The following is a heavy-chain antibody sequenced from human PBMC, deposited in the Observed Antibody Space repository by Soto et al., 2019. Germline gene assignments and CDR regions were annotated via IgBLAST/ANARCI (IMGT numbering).Heavy chain of an antibody. CDR3: ARPLVGPSDYYFDY. Sequence: SETLSLTCTVSGGSISSSSYYWGWIRQPPGKGLEWIGSIYYSGSTYYNPSLKSRVTISVDTSKNQFSLKLSSVTAADTAVYYCARPLVGPSDYYFDYWGQGTLVTVSS. J-gene: IGHJ4*02. D-gene: IGHD2-2*01. CDR1: GGSISSSSYY. V-gene: IGHV4-39*01. CDR2: IYYSGST.